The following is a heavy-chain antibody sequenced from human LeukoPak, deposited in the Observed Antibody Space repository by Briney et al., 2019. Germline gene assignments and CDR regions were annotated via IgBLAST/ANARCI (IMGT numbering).Heavy chain of an antibody. CDR3: ARQYPRSSWYFDY. V-gene: IGHV3-11*01. J-gene: IGHJ4*02. Sequence: PGGSLRLSCAASGFTFSDYYMSWIRQAPGKGLEWVSYISSSGSTIYYADSVKGRFTISRDNAKNSLYLQMNSLRAEDTAMFYCARQYPRSSWYFDYWGQGTLVTVSS. D-gene: IGHD6-13*01. CDR2: ISSSGSTI. CDR1: GFTFSDYY.